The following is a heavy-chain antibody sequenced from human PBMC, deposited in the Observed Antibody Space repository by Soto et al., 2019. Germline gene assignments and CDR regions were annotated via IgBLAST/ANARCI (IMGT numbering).Heavy chain of an antibody. D-gene: IGHD3-3*01. CDR2: INPNSGGT. J-gene: IGHJ3*02. CDR3: ARDTSIRFLEWFPSDAFDI. Sequence: ASVKVSCKASGYTFTGYYMHWVRQAPGQGLEWMGWINPNSGGTNYAQKFQGRVTMTRDTSISTAYMELSRLRSDDTAVYYCARDTSIRFLEWFPSDAFDIWGQGTMVTVSS. V-gene: IGHV1-2*02. CDR1: GYTFTGYY.